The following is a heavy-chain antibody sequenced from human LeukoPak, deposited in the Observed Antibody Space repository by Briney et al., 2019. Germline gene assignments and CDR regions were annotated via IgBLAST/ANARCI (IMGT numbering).Heavy chain of an antibody. CDR2: INHSGST. CDR1: GGSFSGYY. Sequence: SETLSLTCAVYGGSFSGYYWSWIRQPPGKGLEWIGEINHSGSTNYNPSLKSRVTISVDTSKNQFSLKLSSVTAADTAVYYCVLRSASYYPPFDYWGQGTLVTVSS. D-gene: IGHD3-10*01. CDR3: VLRSASYYPPFDY. V-gene: IGHV4-34*01. J-gene: IGHJ4*02.